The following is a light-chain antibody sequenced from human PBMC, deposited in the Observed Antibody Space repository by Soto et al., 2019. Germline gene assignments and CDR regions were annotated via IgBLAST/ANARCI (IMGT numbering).Light chain of an antibody. CDR2: DAS. CDR1: QSVSSY. V-gene: IGKV3-11*01. J-gene: IGKJ5*01. Sequence: EFVFTQSPGTLSLSPGERATLSCRASQSVSSYLAWYQQKPGQAPRLLIYDASNRATGIPARFSGSGSGTDFTLTISSLEPEDFAVYYCQQRSNWPITFGQGTRLEIK. CDR3: QQRSNWPIT.